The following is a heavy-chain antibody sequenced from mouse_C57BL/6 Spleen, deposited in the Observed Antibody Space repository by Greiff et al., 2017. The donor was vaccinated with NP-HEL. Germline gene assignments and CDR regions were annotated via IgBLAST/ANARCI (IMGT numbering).Heavy chain of an antibody. D-gene: IGHD1-1*01. CDR1: GYSFTGYY. Sequence: EVQLQQSGPELVKPGASVKISCKASGYSFTGYYMNWVKQSPEKSLEWIGEINPSTGGTTYNQKFKAKATLTVDKSSSTAYMQLKSLTSEDSAVYYCASSHYGSPSFDYWGQGTTLTVSS. CDR3: ASSHYGSPSFDY. J-gene: IGHJ2*01. CDR2: INPSTGGT. V-gene: IGHV1-42*01.